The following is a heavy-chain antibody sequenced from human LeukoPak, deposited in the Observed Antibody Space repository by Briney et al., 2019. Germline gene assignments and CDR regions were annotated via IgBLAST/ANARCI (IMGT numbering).Heavy chain of an antibody. D-gene: IGHD5-24*01. V-gene: IGHV1-18*01. CDR2: ISAYNVNT. J-gene: IGHJ4*02. CDR3: ARAVVDGYKELGY. Sequence: ASVKVSCKASGYTFTTYGITCVRQAPGQGLEWMGWISAYNVNTDYAQKVQGRVTMTTDTSTSTAYMELRRLRSDDTAVYYCARAVVDGYKELGYWGQGTLVTVPS. CDR1: GYTFTTYG.